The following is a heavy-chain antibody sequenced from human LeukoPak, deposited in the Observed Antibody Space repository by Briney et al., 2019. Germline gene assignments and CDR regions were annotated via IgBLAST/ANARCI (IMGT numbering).Heavy chain of an antibody. D-gene: IGHD6-13*01. V-gene: IGHV3-23*01. CDR2: ISGSGGST. Sequence: GGSLRLSCAASGFTFSSYAMSWVRQAPGKGLEWVSAISGSGGSTYYADSVKGRFTISRDNSKNTLYLQMNSLRAGDTAVYYCAKDLMFSSSSPYYFDYWGQGTLVTVSS. J-gene: IGHJ4*02. CDR3: AKDLMFSSSSPYYFDY. CDR1: GFTFSSYA.